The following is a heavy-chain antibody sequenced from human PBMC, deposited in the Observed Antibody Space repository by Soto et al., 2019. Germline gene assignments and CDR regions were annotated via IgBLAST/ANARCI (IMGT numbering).Heavy chain of an antibody. CDR1: GYTFTGYY. V-gene: IGHV1-2*04. D-gene: IGHD3-9*01. J-gene: IGHJ6*02. CDR3: AREPTTYYDILTGYTSPKPYYYYYGMDV. CDR2: INPNSGGT. Sequence: GASVKVSCKASGYTFTGYYMHWVRQAPGQGLEWMGWINPNSGGTNYAQKFQGWVTMTRDTSISTAYMELSRLRSDDTAVYYCAREPTTYYDILTGYTSPKPYYYYYGMDVWGQGTTVTVSS.